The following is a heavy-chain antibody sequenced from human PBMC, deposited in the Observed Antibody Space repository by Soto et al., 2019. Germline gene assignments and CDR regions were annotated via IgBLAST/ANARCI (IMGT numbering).Heavy chain of an antibody. CDR1: GYTFTSYG. CDR2: ISAYNGNT. V-gene: IGHV1-18*01. D-gene: IGHD2-15*01. J-gene: IGHJ6*03. Sequence: ASVKVSCKASGYTFTSYGISWVRQAPGQGLEWMGWISAYNGNTNYAQKLQGRVTMTTDTSTSTAYMELRSLRSDDTAVYYCARDIVVVVAATSRYYYYYMDVWGKGTTVTVSS. CDR3: ARDIVVVVAATSRYYYYYMDV.